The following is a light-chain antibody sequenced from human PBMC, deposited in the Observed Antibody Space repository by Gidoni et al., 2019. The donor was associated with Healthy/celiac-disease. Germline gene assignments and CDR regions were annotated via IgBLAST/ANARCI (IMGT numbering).Light chain of an antibody. CDR3: QQYGSSPRT. Sequence: EIVLTQSPGTLSLSPGERATLSCRASQSVSSSYLDWYQQKPGQAPRLLIYGASSRATGIPDRFSGSGSGTDFTLTISRLEPEDFAVYYCQQYGSSPRTFXXXTKVEIK. CDR2: GAS. CDR1: QSVSSSY. J-gene: IGKJ1*01. V-gene: IGKV3-20*01.